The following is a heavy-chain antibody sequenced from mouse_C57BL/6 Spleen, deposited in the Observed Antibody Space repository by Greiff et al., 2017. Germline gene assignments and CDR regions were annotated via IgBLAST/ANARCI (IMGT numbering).Heavy chain of an antibody. CDR3: ARRPYYDYDGGYFDY. D-gene: IGHD2-4*01. V-gene: IGHV1-76*01. J-gene: IGHJ2*01. CDR2: IYPGSGNT. CDR1: GYTFTDYY. Sequence: VKLQQSGAELVRPGASVKLSCKASGYTFTDYYINWVKQRPGQGLEWIARIYPGSGNTYYNEKFKGKATLTAEKSSSTAYMQLSSLTSEDSAVYFCARRPYYDYDGGYFDYWGQGTTLTVSS.